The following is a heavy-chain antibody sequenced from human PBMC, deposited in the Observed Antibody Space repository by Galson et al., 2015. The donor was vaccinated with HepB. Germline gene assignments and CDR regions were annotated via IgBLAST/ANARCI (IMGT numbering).Heavy chain of an antibody. J-gene: IGHJ1*01. CDR2: ISYDGSNK. V-gene: IGHV3-30*04. CDR3: ARSGARDYYYGSGNVGYFQH. Sequence: SLRLSCAASGFTFSSYAMHWVRQAPGKGLEWVAVISYDGSNKYYADSVKGRFTISRDNSKNTLYLQMNSLRAEDTAVYYCARSGARDYYYGSGNVGYFQHWGQGTLVTVSS. D-gene: IGHD3-10*01. CDR1: GFTFSSYA.